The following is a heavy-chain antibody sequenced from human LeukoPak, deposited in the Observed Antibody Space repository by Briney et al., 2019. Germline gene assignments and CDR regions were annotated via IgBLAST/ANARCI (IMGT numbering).Heavy chain of an antibody. D-gene: IGHD3-10*01. V-gene: IGHV3-48*01. CDR1: GFTFSSYS. CDR3: ARALLWFGEFHFDY. Sequence: GGSLRLSCAASGFTFSSYSMHWVRQAPGKGLEWVSYISSSSSTIYYADSVKGRFTISRDNAKNSLYLQMNSLRAEDTAVYYCARALLWFGEFHFDYWGQGTLVTVSS. CDR2: ISSSSSTI. J-gene: IGHJ4*02.